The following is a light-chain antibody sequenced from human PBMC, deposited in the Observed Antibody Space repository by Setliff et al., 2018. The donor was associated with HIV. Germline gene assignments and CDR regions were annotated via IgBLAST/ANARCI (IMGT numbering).Light chain of an antibody. J-gene: IGLJ1*01. Sequence: QSVLTQPASVSGSPGQSITVSCTGTSGDIGAFDFVSWYRQHPGKAPELMIYDVTNRPSGVSHRFSGSKSGNTASLTISGLQAEDEADYYCASYANSDVFIFGSGTKATVL. CDR2: DVT. V-gene: IGLV2-14*03. CDR1: SGDIGAFDF. CDR3: ASYANSDVFI.